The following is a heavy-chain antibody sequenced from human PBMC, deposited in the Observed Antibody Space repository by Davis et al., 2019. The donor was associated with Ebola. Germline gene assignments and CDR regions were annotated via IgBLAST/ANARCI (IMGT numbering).Heavy chain of an antibody. CDR2: ISNIGGDTT. CDR1: GGTFSSYA. CDR3: ATIHLWPYFDY. J-gene: IGHJ4*02. D-gene: IGHD5-18*01. V-gene: IGHV3-23*01. Sequence: SCKASGGTFSSYAISWVRQAPGKGLEWVSTISNIGGDTTYYADSVKGRFTISRDNSKNMLYLQMNSLRAEDTAVYYCATIHLWPYFDYWGQGSLVTVPS.